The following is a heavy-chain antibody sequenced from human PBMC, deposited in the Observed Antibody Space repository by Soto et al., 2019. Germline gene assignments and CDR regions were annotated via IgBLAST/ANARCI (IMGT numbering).Heavy chain of an antibody. CDR1: GYTVTGYY. J-gene: IGHJ6*04. D-gene: IGHD3-10*01. CDR2: INPNSGRT. Sequence: GASVKVSCKASGYTVTGYYMHWVRQAPGQGLEWMGWINPNSGRTTYAQKFQGRVTMTRDTSISTANMELSRLRSDDTAVYYCARFPMTMLRGARSKYVMDVWGEGTTVTVSS. CDR3: ARFPMTMLRGARSKYVMDV. V-gene: IGHV1-2*02.